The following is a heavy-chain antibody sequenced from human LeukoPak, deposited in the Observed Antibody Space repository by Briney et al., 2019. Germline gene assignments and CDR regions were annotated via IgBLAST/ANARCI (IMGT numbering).Heavy chain of an antibody. J-gene: IGHJ3*02. CDR2: IYHSGST. Sequence: EIYHSGSTNYNPSLKSRVTISVDKSKNQFSLKLSSVTAADTAVYYCARYRLFGDNYAFDIWGQGTMVTVSS. V-gene: IGHV4-4*02. D-gene: IGHD3-10*02. CDR3: ARYRLFGDNYAFDI.